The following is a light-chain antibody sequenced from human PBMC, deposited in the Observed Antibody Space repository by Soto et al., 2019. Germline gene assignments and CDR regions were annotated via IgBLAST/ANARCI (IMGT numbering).Light chain of an antibody. J-gene: IGKJ1*01. V-gene: IGKV3-20*01. CDR2: GAS. CDR3: QQYGSSHWT. Sequence: EIVLTQSPGTLSLSPGERATLSCRASRSVSSSYLAWYQQKPGQAPRLLIYGASSRATGIPDRFSGSGSGTDFTLTISRLEPEDFAVYYCQQYGSSHWTFGQGTKVKIK. CDR1: RSVSSSY.